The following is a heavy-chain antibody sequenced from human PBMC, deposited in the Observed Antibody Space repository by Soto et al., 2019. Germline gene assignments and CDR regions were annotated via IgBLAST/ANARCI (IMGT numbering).Heavy chain of an antibody. CDR3: ARLKGSGYCSGGSCYSGKTYYYYGMDV. J-gene: IGHJ6*02. D-gene: IGHD2-15*01. CDR2: IYYSGST. V-gene: IGHV4-59*01. CDR1: GGSISSYY. Sequence: ASETLSLTCTVSGGSISSYYWSWIRQPPGKGLEWIGYIYYSGSTNYNPSLKSRVTISVDTSKNQFSLKLSSVTAADTAVYYCARLKGSGYCSGGSCYSGKTYYYYGMDVWGQGTTVTVSS.